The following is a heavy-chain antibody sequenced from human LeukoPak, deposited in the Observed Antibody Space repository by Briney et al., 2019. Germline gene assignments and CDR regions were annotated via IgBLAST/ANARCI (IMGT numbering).Heavy chain of an antibody. Sequence: GESLKISCQGSGYSFNNYWIGWMRQMPGNGLEWMGIIHPGDSDIRYSPSFQGLVTISADMSNSTAYLQWSSLKASDTAKYYCARQGGSGTFGAFNVWGQGTLVTVSS. CDR2: IHPGDSDI. CDR1: GYSFNNYW. D-gene: IGHD3-10*01. CDR3: ARQGGSGTFGAFNV. V-gene: IGHV5-51*01. J-gene: IGHJ3*01.